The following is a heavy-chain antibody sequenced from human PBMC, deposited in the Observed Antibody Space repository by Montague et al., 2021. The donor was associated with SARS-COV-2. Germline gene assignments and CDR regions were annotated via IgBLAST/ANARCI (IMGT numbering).Heavy chain of an antibody. Sequence: SLRPSCAASGFTFSSYGMHWVRQAPGKGLEWVAVIWYDGSNKYYADSVKGRFTISRDNSKNTLYLQMNSLRAEDTAVYYCARDAYGSGSYYFDYWGQGTLVTVSS. D-gene: IGHD3-10*01. CDR3: ARDAYGSGSYYFDY. CDR2: IWYDGSNK. J-gene: IGHJ4*02. CDR1: GFTFSSYG. V-gene: IGHV3-33*01.